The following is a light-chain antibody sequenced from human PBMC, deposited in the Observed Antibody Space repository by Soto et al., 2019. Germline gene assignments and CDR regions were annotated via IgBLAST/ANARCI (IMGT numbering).Light chain of an antibody. CDR1: QGISNW. CDR2: AAS. CDR3: QQANSLPVT. J-gene: IGKJ3*01. Sequence: DIPMTQSPSSVSASVGDRVTITCRASQGISNWLAWYQQKPGKAPSLLIHAASSLQSGVPSRFSGSGYGTDFTFTISSLQPEDFATYFCQQANSLPVTFGPGTKVDIK. V-gene: IGKV1-12*01.